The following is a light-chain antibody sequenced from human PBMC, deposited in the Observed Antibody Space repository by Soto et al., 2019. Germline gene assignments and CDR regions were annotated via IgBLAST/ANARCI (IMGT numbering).Light chain of an antibody. CDR1: QGITRD. CDR2: AAS. Sequence: DIQMTQSPSSLSASVGDRVSITCRASQGITRDLAWYQQKPGKAPKRLIYAASSLQSGVPSRFSGSGSGTEFTLTNSSLQPEDFATYYCLQHNSYPYTVGQGTRLEIK. CDR3: LQHNSYPYT. J-gene: IGKJ2*01. V-gene: IGKV1-17*01.